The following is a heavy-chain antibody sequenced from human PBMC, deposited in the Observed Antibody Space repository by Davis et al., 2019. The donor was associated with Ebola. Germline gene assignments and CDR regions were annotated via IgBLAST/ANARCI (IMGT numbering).Heavy chain of an antibody. J-gene: IGHJ4*02. Sequence: GESLKISCAASGFTFSGYAMTWVRQAPGKGLEWLSAISGSADDTYYADSVKGRFTISRDNSMNTLYLQMNSLRAEDTAVYYCAKSQFWTPYYFDYWGQGTLVTVSS. CDR1: GFTFSGYA. V-gene: IGHV3-23*01. CDR2: ISGSADDT. D-gene: IGHD3/OR15-3a*01. CDR3: AKSQFWTPYYFDY.